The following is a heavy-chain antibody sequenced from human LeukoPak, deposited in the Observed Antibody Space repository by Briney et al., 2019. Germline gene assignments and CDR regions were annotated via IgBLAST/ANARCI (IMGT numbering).Heavy chain of an antibody. CDR3: ARIVVTMVRGVSNWFDP. J-gene: IGHJ5*02. D-gene: IGHD3-10*01. CDR1: GFTFSSYW. V-gene: IGHV3-7*03. Sequence: GGSLRLSCAASGFTFSSYWMSWVRQAPGKGLEWVANIKQDGSEKYYVDSVKGRFTISRDNAKNSLYLQMNSLRAEGTAVYYCARIVVTMVRGVSNWFDPWGQGTLVTVSS. CDR2: IKQDGSEK.